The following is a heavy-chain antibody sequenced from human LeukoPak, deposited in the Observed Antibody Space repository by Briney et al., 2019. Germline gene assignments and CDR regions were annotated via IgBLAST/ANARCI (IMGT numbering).Heavy chain of an antibody. Sequence: SGGSLRLSCAASGFTFSSYAMSWVRQAPGRGLEWVSAISASGDRTYYADSVKGRFTISRDNSKNTLYLQTNSLRAEDTAVYSCAKNGEVLSWFDPWGQGTLVTVSS. CDR1: GFTFSSYA. J-gene: IGHJ5*02. CDR2: ISASGDRT. CDR3: AKNGEVLSWFDP. D-gene: IGHD3-10*01. V-gene: IGHV3-23*01.